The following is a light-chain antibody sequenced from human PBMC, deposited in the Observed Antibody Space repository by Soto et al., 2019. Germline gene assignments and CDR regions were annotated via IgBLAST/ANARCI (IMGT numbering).Light chain of an antibody. Sequence: DLQMTQSPSTLSASVGDRVTITCRASQSISSWLAWYQQKPGKAPKLLIYKASSLESGVPSRFSGSGSGTEFTLTISSLQPDDFATYDCQQYNSYPLTFGGGTKVEIK. CDR2: KAS. V-gene: IGKV1-5*03. J-gene: IGKJ4*01. CDR1: QSISSW. CDR3: QQYNSYPLT.